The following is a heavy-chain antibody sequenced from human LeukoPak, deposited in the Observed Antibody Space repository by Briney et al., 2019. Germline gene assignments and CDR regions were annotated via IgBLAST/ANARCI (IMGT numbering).Heavy chain of an antibody. D-gene: IGHD3-16*01. CDR2: ISGDGNTI. V-gene: IGHV3-11*04. J-gene: IGHJ4*02. CDR3: ARVFSHWGWPGDYYFDY. Sequence: GGSLRLSCAGSGFAFSVHYMTWIRQAPGKGLESLSYISGDGNTIYYADSVRGRFTISRDNAKNSLYLHMNSLRVEDTAVYYCARVFSHWGWPGDYYFDYWGQRTVVTVSS. CDR1: GFAFSVHY.